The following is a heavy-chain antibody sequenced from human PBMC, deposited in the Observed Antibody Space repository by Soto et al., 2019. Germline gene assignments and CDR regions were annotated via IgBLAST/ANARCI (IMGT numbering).Heavy chain of an antibody. CDR1: GFTFSSYG. D-gene: IGHD3-3*01. J-gene: IGHJ4*02. V-gene: IGHV3-33*01. CDR3: ASDSPSYDFWSGYYTGLDY. Sequence: QVQLVESGGGVVQPGRSLRLSCAASGFTFSSYGMHWVRQAPGKGLEWVAVIWYDGSNKYYADSVKGRFTISGDNSKNTLYLQMNSLRAEDTAVYYCASDSPSYDFWSGYYTGLDYWGQGTLVTVSS. CDR2: IWYDGSNK.